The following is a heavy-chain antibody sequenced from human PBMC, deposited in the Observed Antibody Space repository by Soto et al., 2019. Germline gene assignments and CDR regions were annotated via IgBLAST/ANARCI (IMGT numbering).Heavy chain of an antibody. CDR3: ARDQGSGWYGRWDY. V-gene: IGHV1-69*01. Sequence: QVQLVQSVAEVKKPGSSVKVSCKASGGTFSSYAISWVRQAPGQELEWMGGLIPIFGTANYAQKFQGRVTITADESTSTAYMERSRLRSEDTAVYSCARDQGSGWYGRWDYWCQGTLVTVSS. CDR1: GGTFSSYA. J-gene: IGHJ4*02. CDR2: LIPIFGTA. D-gene: IGHD6-19*01.